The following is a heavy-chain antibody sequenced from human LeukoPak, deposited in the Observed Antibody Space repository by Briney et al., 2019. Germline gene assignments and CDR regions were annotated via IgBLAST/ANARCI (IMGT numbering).Heavy chain of an antibody. J-gene: IGHJ1*01. CDR2: ISYDGSNK. CDR1: GFTFSDCA. Sequence: GGSLRLSCAGSGFTFSDCAVHWVRQAPGKELEWVALISYDGSNKSYADSVKGRFTISRDNSKNTMSLQMNSLRREDTAVYYCASRTNSGPPFWGEGTLVTVSS. CDR3: ASRTNSGPPF. D-gene: IGHD3-10*01. V-gene: IGHV3-30-3*01.